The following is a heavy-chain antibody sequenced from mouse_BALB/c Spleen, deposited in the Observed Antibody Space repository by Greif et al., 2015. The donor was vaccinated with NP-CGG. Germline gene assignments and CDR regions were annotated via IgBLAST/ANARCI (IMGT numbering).Heavy chain of an antibody. CDR2: IYPGSGST. V-gene: IGHV1S22*01. D-gene: IGHD1-1*01. CDR3: TTSFITTVDWYFDV. Sequence: LQQSGSELVGPGASVKLSCKASGYTFTSYWMHWVKQRPGQGLEWIGNIYPGSGSTNYDEKFKSKATLTVDTSSSTAYMQLSSLTSEDSAVYYCTTSFITTVDWYFDVWGAGTTVTVSS. CDR1: GYTFTSYW. J-gene: IGHJ1*01.